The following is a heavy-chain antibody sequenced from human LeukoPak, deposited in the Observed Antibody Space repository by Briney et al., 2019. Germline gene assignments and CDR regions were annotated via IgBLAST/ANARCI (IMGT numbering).Heavy chain of an antibody. J-gene: IGHJ3*02. CDR3: ARAYYYDSSGYYGRPGDAFDI. V-gene: IGHV4-34*01. CDR2: INHSGST. Sequence: SETLSLTCAVYGGSFSGYYWSWIRQPPGKGPEWIGEINHSGSTNYNPSLKSRVTISVDTSKNQFSLKLSSVTAADTAVYYCARAYYYDSSGYYGRPGDAFDIWGQGTMVTVSS. D-gene: IGHD3-22*01. CDR1: GGSFSGYY.